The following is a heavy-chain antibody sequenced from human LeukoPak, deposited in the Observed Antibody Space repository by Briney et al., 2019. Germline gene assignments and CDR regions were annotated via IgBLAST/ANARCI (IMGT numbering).Heavy chain of an antibody. CDR3: ARGGGRQLATSHSYFDY. J-gene: IGHJ4*02. D-gene: IGHD2-15*01. Sequence: SETLSLTCNVSGGSISGDYWSWIRQPAGKGLGWIGRISSSGTTNYNPSLKSRLTMSVDTSKNQSSLELSSVTAADTAVYFCARGGGRQLATSHSYFDYWGQGILVPVSS. V-gene: IGHV4-4*07. CDR2: ISSSGTT. CDR1: GGSISGDY.